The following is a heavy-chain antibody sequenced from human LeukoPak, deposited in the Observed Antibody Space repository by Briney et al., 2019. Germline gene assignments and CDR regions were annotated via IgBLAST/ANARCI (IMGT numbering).Heavy chain of an antibody. D-gene: IGHD2/OR15-2a*01. CDR2: INSDGSST. CDR3: ARESAIVLIPFDS. Sequence: PGGSLRLSCAASGFSFTSYWMHWVRQAPGKGLVWVSPINSDGSSTTYADSVKGRFTISRDNAKNTLYLQMNTLRGEDTAVYYCARESAIVLIPFDSWGQGTLVTVSS. CDR1: GFSFTSYW. J-gene: IGHJ4*02. V-gene: IGHV3-74*01.